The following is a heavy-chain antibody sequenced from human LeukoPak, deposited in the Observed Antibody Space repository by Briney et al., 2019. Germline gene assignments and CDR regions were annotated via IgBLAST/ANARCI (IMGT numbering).Heavy chain of an antibody. D-gene: IGHD3-22*01. CDR3: ARVDYYDSSGYLSPFDY. CDR1: GYSFTSYW. CDR2: IYPGDSDT. J-gene: IGHJ4*02. Sequence: GESLKISCKGSGYSFTSYWIGWVRQMPGKGLEWMGFIYPGDSDTRYSPSFQGQVTISADKSISTAYLQWSSLKASDTAMYYCARVDYYDSSGYLSPFDYWGQGTLVTVSS. V-gene: IGHV5-51*01.